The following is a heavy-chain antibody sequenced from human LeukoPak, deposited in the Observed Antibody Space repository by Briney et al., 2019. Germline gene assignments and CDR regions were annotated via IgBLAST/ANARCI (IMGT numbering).Heavy chain of an antibody. Sequence: SETLSLTCTVSGGSISSYYRSWIRQPPGKGLEWIGYIYYSGSTNYNPPLKSRVTISVDTSKNQFSLKLSSVTAADTAVYYCARDLGSSGWYNFDYWGQGTLVTVSS. J-gene: IGHJ4*02. CDR2: IYYSGST. CDR1: GGSISSYY. CDR3: ARDLGSSGWYNFDY. D-gene: IGHD6-19*01. V-gene: IGHV4-59*01.